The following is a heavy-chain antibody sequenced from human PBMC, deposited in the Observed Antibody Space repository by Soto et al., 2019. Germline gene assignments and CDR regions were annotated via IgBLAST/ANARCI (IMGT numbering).Heavy chain of an antibody. V-gene: IGHV1-46*01. CDR3: PRATSGWSINGLDV. CDR2: INPGGGSA. Sequence: QVDLVQSGAEVKKPGASVTISCKASGSAITRYYIHWVRQAPGRGLEWMGIINPGGGSASYAQKFQDRVTIDKDTSTGTVYMALRSLRTEDTALYYCPRATSGWSINGLDVWGQGTTINVSS. J-gene: IGHJ6*02. D-gene: IGHD6-19*01. CDR1: GSAITRYY.